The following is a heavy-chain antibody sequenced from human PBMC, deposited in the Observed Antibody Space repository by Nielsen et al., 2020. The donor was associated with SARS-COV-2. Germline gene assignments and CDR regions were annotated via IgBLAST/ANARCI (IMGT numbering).Heavy chain of an antibody. D-gene: IGHD3-22*01. Sequence: GESLKISCAASGFTFSSYSMNWVRQAPGKGLEWVSSISSSSSYIYYADSVKGRFTISRDNAKNSLYLQMNSLRAEDTAVYYCARDGNYYDSSGYYDGSYYFDYWGQGTLVTVSS. J-gene: IGHJ4*02. CDR3: ARDGNYYDSSGYYDGSYYFDY. CDR1: GFTFSSYS. V-gene: IGHV3-21*01. CDR2: ISSSSSYI.